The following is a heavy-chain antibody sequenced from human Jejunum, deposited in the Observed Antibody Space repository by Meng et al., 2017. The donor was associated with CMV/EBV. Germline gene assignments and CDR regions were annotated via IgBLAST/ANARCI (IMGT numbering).Heavy chain of an antibody. Sequence: VHLVQSGSQLQQPGASVKVSCRPSGYTFTSYAINWVRQAPGQGPDWMGWIDPNTGNPTYDQGFTGRFVFSLDTSVSTAYLQINSLRADDTAVYYCARDSPLDGYSLLDYWGQGTLVTVSS. CDR3: ARDSPLDGYSLLDY. V-gene: IGHV7-4-1*02. J-gene: IGHJ4*02. D-gene: IGHD5-24*01. CDR2: IDPNTGNP. CDR1: GYTFTSYA.